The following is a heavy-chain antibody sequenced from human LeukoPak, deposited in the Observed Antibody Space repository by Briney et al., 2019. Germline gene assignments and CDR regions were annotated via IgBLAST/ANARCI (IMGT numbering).Heavy chain of an antibody. V-gene: IGHV4-59*01. Sequence: PSETLSLTCTVSGGSISSYYWSWIRQPPGKGLEWIGYIYYSGSTNYNPSLKSRVTISVDTSKNQFSLKLSSVTAADTAVYYCARGLNDYVWGSYQGYGMDVWGQGTTVTVSS. D-gene: IGHD3-16*02. J-gene: IGHJ6*02. CDR2: IYYSGST. CDR3: ARGLNDYVWGSYQGYGMDV. CDR1: GGSISSYY.